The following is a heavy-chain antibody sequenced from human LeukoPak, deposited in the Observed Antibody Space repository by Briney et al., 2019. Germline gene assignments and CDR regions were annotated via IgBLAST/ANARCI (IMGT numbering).Heavy chain of an antibody. J-gene: IGHJ4*02. CDR3: ARVWQWLVQDY. CDR1: GYTFTSYG. Sequence: ASVTVSYKASGYTFTSYGIRWVRQAPGQGLEWMGWISAYNGNTNYAQKLQGRVTMTTDTSTSTAYMELRSLRSDDTAVYYCARVWQWLVQDYWGQGTLVTVSS. CDR2: ISAYNGNT. D-gene: IGHD6-19*01. V-gene: IGHV1-18*01.